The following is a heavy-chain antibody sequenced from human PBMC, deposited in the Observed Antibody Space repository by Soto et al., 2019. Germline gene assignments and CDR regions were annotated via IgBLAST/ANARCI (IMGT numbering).Heavy chain of an antibody. V-gene: IGHV1-3*01. CDR2: INAGNGNT. J-gene: IGHJ6*02. D-gene: IGHD3-10*01. CDR1: GYSFTSYW. CDR3: ARGPLLWGDV. Sequence: GESLKISCKGSGYSFTSYWIGWVRQAPGQRLEWMGWINAGNGNTKYSQKFQGRVTITRDTSASTAYMELSSLRYEDMAVYYCARGPLLWGDVWGQGTTVTVSS.